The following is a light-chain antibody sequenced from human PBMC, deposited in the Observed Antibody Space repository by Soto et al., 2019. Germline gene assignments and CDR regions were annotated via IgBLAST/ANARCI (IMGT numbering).Light chain of an antibody. CDR1: SSNLGAGYD. Sequence: QSALTQPPSVSGAPGQRVTMSCSGSSSNLGAGYDVQWYRQFPGTAPKLLIYANSVRPSGVPDRFSGSKSGTSASLAITGLQAEDEADYYCQSYDSSLIVSKVFGTGTKVTVL. J-gene: IGLJ1*01. V-gene: IGLV1-40*01. CDR2: ANS. CDR3: QSYDSSLIVSKV.